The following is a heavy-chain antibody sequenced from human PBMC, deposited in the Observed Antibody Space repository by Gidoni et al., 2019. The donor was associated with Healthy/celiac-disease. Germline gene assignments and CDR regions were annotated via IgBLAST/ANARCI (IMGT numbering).Heavy chain of an antibody. D-gene: IGHD3-9*01. V-gene: IGHV3-74*01. CDR3: ARDNTLLRYFDWLYYYYGMDV. J-gene: IGHJ6*02. CDR1: GFPFSRYW. Sequence: EVQLVESGGGLVQPGGSLRLSCAASGFPFSRYWMPWVRQAPGTGLVWVSRINRDGSSTTYGDSVKGRFTISRDNAKNTLYLQMNSLRAEDTAVYYCARDNTLLRYFDWLYYYYGMDVWGQGTTVTVSS. CDR2: INRDGSST.